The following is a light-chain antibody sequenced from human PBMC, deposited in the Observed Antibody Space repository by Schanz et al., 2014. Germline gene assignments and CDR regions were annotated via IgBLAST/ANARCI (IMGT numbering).Light chain of an antibody. Sequence: QSAPTQPASVSGSPGQSLTISCTGSSSDVGGYNYVSWYQQHPGKAPKLMIYDVSNRPSGVSNRFSGSKSGNTASLTISGLQAEDEADYYCCSYAGSNNWVFGGGTKLTVL. CDR2: DVS. J-gene: IGLJ3*02. V-gene: IGLV2-14*03. CDR1: SSDVGGYNY. CDR3: CSYAGSNNWV.